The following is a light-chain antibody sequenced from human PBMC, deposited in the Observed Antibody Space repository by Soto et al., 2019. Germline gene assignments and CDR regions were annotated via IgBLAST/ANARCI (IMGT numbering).Light chain of an antibody. CDR2: EVS. CDR1: SSDVGGYNY. Sequence: QSVLTQPASVSGSPGQSITISCTGTSSDVGGYNYVSWYQQHPGKAPKLMIFEVSYRPSGVSNRFSGSKSGNTASLTISGLQAEDEADYYCSSFTPTTWVFGGGTK. J-gene: IGLJ3*02. V-gene: IGLV2-14*01. CDR3: SSFTPTTWV.